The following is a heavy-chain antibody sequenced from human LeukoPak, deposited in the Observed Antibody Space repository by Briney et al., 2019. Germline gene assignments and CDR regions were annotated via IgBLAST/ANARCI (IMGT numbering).Heavy chain of an antibody. CDR1: GGTFSSYA. CDR3: ARVTRYCSSTSCYGSGYFDY. J-gene: IGHJ4*02. D-gene: IGHD2-2*01. Sequence: ASVKVSCKASGGTFSSYAISWVRQAPGQGLEWMGGIIAYNGNTNYAQKLQGRVTMTADTSTSTAYMELRSLRSDDTAVYYCARVTRYCSSTSCYGSGYFDYWGQGTLVTVSS. V-gene: IGHV1-18*01. CDR2: IIAYNGNT.